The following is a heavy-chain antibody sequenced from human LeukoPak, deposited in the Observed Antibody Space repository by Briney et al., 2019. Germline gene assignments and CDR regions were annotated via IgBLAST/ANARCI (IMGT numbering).Heavy chain of an antibody. J-gene: IGHJ3*02. CDR2: IYYSGST. CDR1: GGSISSYY. V-gene: IGHV4-59*12. CDR3: ARRRGDLRYFDWLLSVLTAVWGAFDI. Sequence: PSETLSLTCTVSGGSISSYYWSWIRQPPGKGLEWIGYIYYSGSTNYNPSLKSRVTISVDTSKNQFSLKLSSVTAADTAVYYCARRRGDLRYFDWLLSVLTAVWGAFDIWGQGTMVTVSS. D-gene: IGHD3-9*01.